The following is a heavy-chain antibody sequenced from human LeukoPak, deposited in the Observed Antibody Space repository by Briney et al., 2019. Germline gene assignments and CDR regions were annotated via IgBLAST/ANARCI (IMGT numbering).Heavy chain of an antibody. J-gene: IGHJ6*04. CDR2: IYYTGDT. CDR1: GDSIGSSNW. V-gene: IGHV4-4*02. CDR3: ARGWATGSLGYYYYGMDV. D-gene: IGHD3-16*01. Sequence: SGTLSLTCVVSGDSIGSSNWWTWVRQPPGKGLEWIGEIYYTGDTNYNPSLKSRLTISVDKSKNHFSLNLTSVTAAVTAVYYCARGWATGSLGYYYYGMDVWGKGTTVIVSS.